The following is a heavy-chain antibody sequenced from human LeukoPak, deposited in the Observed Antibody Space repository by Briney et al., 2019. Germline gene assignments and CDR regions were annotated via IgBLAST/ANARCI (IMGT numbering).Heavy chain of an antibody. D-gene: IGHD6-19*01. CDR3: ARDGDIAVATTPYYFDY. V-gene: IGHV3-48*03. Sequence: GGSLRLSCAASGFTFSYYEMNWVRQAPGKGLEWVSYISSGGTTINYADSVKGRFTISTDNAKNSLYLQMNSLRAEDTAVYYCARDGDIAVATTPYYFDYWGQGTLVTVSS. CDR2: ISSGGTTI. J-gene: IGHJ4*02. CDR1: GFTFSYYE.